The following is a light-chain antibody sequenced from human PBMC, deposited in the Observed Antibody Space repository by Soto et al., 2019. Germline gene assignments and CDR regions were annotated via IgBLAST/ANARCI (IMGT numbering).Light chain of an antibody. CDR1: SSDVGGYNY. J-gene: IGLJ1*01. Sequence: QSALTQPRSVSGSPGQSVTISCTGTSSDVGGYNYVAWYQQHPGEVPKLILFDVIKRPSGVPDRFSGSKSGNTASLTISGLQPEDEAEYHCYSYAGNYIFVFGTGTKLTVL. CDR2: DVI. V-gene: IGLV2-11*01. CDR3: YSYAGNYIFV.